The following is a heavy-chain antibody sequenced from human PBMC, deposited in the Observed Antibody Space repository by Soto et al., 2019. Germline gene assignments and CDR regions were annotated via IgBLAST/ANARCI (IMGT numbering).Heavy chain of an antibody. CDR1: GFTFSSYG. Sequence: QVQLVESGGGVVQPGRSLRLSCAASGFTFSSYGMHWVRQAPGKGLEWVAVISYDGSNKYYADSVKGRFTISRDNSKNTLYLQMNSLRAEDTAVYYCVRWDGDYWGQGTLVTVSS. J-gene: IGHJ4*02. CDR3: VRWDGDY. D-gene: IGHD1-26*01. V-gene: IGHV3-30*03. CDR2: ISYDGSNK.